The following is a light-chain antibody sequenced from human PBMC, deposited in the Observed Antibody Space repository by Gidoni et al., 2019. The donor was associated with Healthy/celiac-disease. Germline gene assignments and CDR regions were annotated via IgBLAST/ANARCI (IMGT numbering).Light chain of an antibody. CDR2: GSS. CDR1: QSVSSSY. V-gene: IGKV3-20*01. Sequence: ETVLTQSPGTLSLSPGERATFSCRASQSVSSSYLAWYQQKPGQAHRLLIYGSSSRATGIPDRYSGSGSGTEFTLTMRRLEAEDCAVYYGQQDRGTFGQGTKVEIK. J-gene: IGKJ1*01. CDR3: QQDRGT.